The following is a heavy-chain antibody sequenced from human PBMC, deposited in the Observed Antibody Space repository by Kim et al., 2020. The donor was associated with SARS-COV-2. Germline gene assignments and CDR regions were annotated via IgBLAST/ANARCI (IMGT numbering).Heavy chain of an antibody. V-gene: IGHV3-23*01. CDR2: ISGSGGST. J-gene: IGHJ4*02. Sequence: GGSLRLSCAASGFTFSSYAMSWVRQAPGKGLEWVSAISGSGGSTYYADSVKGRFTISGDNSKNTLYLQMNSLRAEDTAVYYCAKDFTVDPGSYGYWGQGTLVTVSS. D-gene: IGHD3-10*01. CDR3: AKDFTVDPGSYGY. CDR1: GFTFSSYA.